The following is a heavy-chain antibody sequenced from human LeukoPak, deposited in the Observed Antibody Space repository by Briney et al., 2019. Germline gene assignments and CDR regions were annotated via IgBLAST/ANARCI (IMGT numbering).Heavy chain of an antibody. V-gene: IGHV4-59*01. CDR2: IYYSGST. D-gene: IGHD5-24*01. J-gene: IGHJ4*02. CDR1: GGSFSGYY. CDR3: ARGRDGYNCDS. Sequence: SETLSLTCADYGGSFSGYYWSWIRQPPGKGLEWIGYIYYSGSTNYNPSLKSRVTISVDTSRNQFSLKLSSVTAADTAVYYCARGRDGYNCDSWGQGTLVTVSS.